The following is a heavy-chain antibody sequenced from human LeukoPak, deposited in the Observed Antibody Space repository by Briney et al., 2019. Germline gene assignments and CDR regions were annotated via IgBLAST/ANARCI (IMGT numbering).Heavy chain of an antibody. CDR2: ISGSGSGGST. V-gene: IGHV3-23*01. CDR1: GFTFSSSA. CDR3: AKDSSPTVMIWGARPFDP. Sequence: SGGSLRLSCAASGFTFSSSAMSWVRQAPGKGLEWVSNISGSGSGGSTYYADSVKGRFTISRDNSKNTLYLQMNSLRAEDTAVYYCAKDSSPTVMIWGARPFDPWGQGTLVTVSS. D-gene: IGHD3-16*01. J-gene: IGHJ5*02.